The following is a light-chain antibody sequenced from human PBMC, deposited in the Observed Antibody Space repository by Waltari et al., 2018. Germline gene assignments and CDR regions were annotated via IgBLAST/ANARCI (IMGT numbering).Light chain of an antibody. CDR2: DAS. Sequence: EIVLTQSPATLSLSPGERATPSCRASQSVSTSLAWIQQNPGQAPRLLIYDASNRATGIPARFSGGGSGTDFTLTISSLEPEDSAVYYCQQRSNWPLTFGGGTKVEIK. CDR3: QQRSNWPLT. CDR1: QSVSTS. V-gene: IGKV3-11*01. J-gene: IGKJ4*01.